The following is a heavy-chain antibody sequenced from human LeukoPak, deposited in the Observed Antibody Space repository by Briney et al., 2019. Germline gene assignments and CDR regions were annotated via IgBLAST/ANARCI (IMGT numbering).Heavy chain of an antibody. V-gene: IGHV1-18*01. CDR3: ARDRGYIDYYGMDV. CDR2: ISAYNGNT. J-gene: IGHJ6*02. D-gene: IGHD5-18*01. Sequence: GASVKVSCKASGYTFTSYGISWVRQAPGQGLEWMGWISAYNGNTNYAQKLQGRVTMTTDTSTSTAYMELRSLRPDDTAVYYCARDRGYIDYYGMDVWGQGTTVTVSS. CDR1: GYTFTSYG.